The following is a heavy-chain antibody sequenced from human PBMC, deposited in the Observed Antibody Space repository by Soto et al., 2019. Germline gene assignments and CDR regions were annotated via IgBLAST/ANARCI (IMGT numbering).Heavy chain of an antibody. D-gene: IGHD6-13*01. CDR3: ARSIAAAGTIRFDP. J-gene: IGHJ5*02. Sequence: QVQLQESGPGLVKPSQTLSLTCTVSGGSISSGGYYWSWIRQHPGKGLEWIGYIYYSGSTYYNPSLKSRDTISVDTSKNQFSLKLSSVTAADTAVYYCARSIAAAGTIRFDPWGQGTLVTVSS. V-gene: IGHV4-31*03. CDR1: GGSISSGGYY. CDR2: IYYSGST.